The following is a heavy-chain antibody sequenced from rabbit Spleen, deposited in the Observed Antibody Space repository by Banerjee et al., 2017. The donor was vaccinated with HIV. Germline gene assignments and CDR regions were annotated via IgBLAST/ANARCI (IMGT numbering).Heavy chain of an antibody. D-gene: IGHD7-1*01. CDR2: IDPVFGST. Sequence: QDHLVESGGGLVQPGGSLKLSCKASAFDFSSGGVSWVRQAPGKGLEWIGYIDPVFGSTYYASWVNGRFTISSHNAQNTLYLQLNSLTAADTATYFCVRDLGYAGYAAYDYAYFNLWGPGTLVTVS. V-gene: IGHV1S47*01. CDR3: VRDLGYAGYAAYDYAYFNL. J-gene: IGHJ4*01. CDR1: AFDFSSGG.